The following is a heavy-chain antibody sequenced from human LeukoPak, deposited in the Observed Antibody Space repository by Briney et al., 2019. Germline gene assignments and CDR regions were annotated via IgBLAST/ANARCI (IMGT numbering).Heavy chain of an antibody. J-gene: IGHJ4*02. CDR3: ARDFEPRFVSYYDSKGVFDY. V-gene: IGHV3-48*01. CDR2: ISSSSSTI. D-gene: IGHD3-22*01. Sequence: GGSLRLSCAASGFTFSSYSMNWVRQAPGKGLEWVSYISSSSSTIYYADSVKGRFTISRDNAKNSLYLQMNSLRAEDTAVYYCARDFEPRFVSYYDSKGVFDYWGQGTLVTVSS. CDR1: GFTFSSYS.